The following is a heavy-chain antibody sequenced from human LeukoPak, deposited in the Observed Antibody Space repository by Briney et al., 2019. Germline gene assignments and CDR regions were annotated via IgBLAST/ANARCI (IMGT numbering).Heavy chain of an antibody. D-gene: IGHD6-13*01. J-gene: IGHJ6*02. CDR2: ISAYNGNT. V-gene: IGHV1-18*01. Sequence: AASVKVSCKASGYTFTSYGISWVRQAPGQGLEWMGWISAYNGNTNYAQKLQGRVTMTTDTSTSTAYMELRSLRSDDTAVYYCGSTGRVVAAAARPYYYYGMDVWGQGTTVTVSS. CDR1: GYTFTSYG. CDR3: GSTGRVVAAAARPYYYYGMDV.